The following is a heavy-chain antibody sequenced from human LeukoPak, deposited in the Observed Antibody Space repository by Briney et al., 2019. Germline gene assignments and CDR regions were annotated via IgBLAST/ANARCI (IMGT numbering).Heavy chain of an antibody. V-gene: IGHV4-38-2*02. D-gene: IGHD1-26*01. CDR2: ISHSGST. CDR3: ARDPFSPRSGSYYYLDY. Sequence: PSETLSLTCAVSGYSISSGYYWGWIRQPPGKGLEWIGTISHSGSTYYNPSLKSRVTISVDTSKNQFSLKLSSVTAADTAVYYCARDPFSPRSGSYYYLDYWGQGTLVTVSS. CDR1: GYSISSGYY. J-gene: IGHJ4*02.